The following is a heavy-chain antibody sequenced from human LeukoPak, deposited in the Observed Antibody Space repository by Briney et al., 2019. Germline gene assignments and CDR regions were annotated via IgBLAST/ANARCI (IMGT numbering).Heavy chain of an antibody. CDR3: TRNAVVVPAARFDYYYYYMDV. V-gene: IGHV3-73*01. CDR2: IRSKANSYAT. J-gene: IGHJ6*03. Sequence: GGSLKLSCAASGFTFSGSAMHWVRQASGKGLEWVGRIRSKANSYATAYAASVKGRFTISRDDSKNTAYLQMNSLKTEDTAMYYCTRNAVVVPAARFDYYYYYMDVWGKGTTVTVSS. CDR1: GFTFSGSA. D-gene: IGHD2-2*01.